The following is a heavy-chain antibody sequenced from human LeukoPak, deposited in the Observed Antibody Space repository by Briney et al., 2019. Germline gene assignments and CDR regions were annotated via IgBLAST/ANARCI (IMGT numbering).Heavy chain of an antibody. CDR2: ISYDGSNK. V-gene: IGHV3-30*18. Sequence: GGSLRLSCAASGFTFSSYGMHWVRQAPGKGLEWVAVISYDGSNKYYADSVKGRFTISRDNSKNALYLQMNSLRAEDTAVYYCAKDQSRIVVVITYYYYYGMDVWGQGTTVTVSS. CDR1: GFTFSSYG. CDR3: AKDQSRIVVVITYYYYYGMDV. J-gene: IGHJ6*02. D-gene: IGHD3-22*01.